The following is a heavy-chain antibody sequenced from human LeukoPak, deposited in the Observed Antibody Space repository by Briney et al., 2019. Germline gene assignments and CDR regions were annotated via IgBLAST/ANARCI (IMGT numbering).Heavy chain of an antibody. J-gene: IGHJ5*02. CDR3: ARDVRITMVRGVIGWFDP. CDR1: GASISSYY. Sequence: SETLSLTCTVSGASISSYYWSWIRQPPGKGLEWIGYIYYSGSTNYNPSLKSRVTISVDTSKNQFSLKLSSVTAADTAVYYCARDVRITMVRGVIGWFDPWGQGTLVTVSS. D-gene: IGHD3-10*01. V-gene: IGHV4-59*01. CDR2: IYYSGST.